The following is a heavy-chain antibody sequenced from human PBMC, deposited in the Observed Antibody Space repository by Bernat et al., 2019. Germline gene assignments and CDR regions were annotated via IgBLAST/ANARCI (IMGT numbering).Heavy chain of an antibody. V-gene: IGHV1-2*02. Sequence: QVQLVQSGAEVKKPAASVKVSCKASGYTFTDYYIHWVRQAPGQGLEWMGWINPHSGATNYAQKFQDRVTMTRDTSISTAYMELSRLRSDDAAVYYCARERDSSNWYGGGFGYWGQGTLVTVSS. CDR2: INPHSGAT. CDR1: GYTFTDYY. D-gene: IGHD6-13*01. J-gene: IGHJ4*02. CDR3: ARERDSSNWYGGGFGY.